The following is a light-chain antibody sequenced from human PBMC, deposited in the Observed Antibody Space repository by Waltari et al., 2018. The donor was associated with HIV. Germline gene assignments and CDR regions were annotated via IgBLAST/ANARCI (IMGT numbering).Light chain of an antibody. V-gene: IGLV1-44*01. CDR1: NSNIGSNT. Sequence: QSVLIQPPSASGTPGQRVSISCSGSNSNIGSNTVTWYQYIPGTAPKLLIYNNNQRPSGVPDRFSGSKSGTSASLAISGLQSEDEADYFCAAWADSLNGPVFGGGTKLTVL. J-gene: IGLJ3*02. CDR2: NNN. CDR3: AAWADSLNGPV.